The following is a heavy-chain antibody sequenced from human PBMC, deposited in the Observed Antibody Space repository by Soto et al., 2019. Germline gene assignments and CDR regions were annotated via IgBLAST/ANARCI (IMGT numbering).Heavy chain of an antibody. CDR2: ISGSGGST. J-gene: IGHJ6*02. Sequence: GSLRLSCAASGFTFSSYAMSWVRQAPGKGLEWVSAISGSGGSTYYADSVKGRFTISRDNSKNTLYLQMNSLRAEDTAVYYCAKDNAVAGTYGPRMDVWGQGTTVTVSS. V-gene: IGHV3-23*01. CDR1: GFTFSSYA. CDR3: AKDNAVAGTYGPRMDV. D-gene: IGHD6-19*01.